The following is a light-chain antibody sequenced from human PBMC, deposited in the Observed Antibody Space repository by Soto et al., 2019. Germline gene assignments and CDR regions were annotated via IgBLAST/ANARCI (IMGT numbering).Light chain of an antibody. CDR3: QQYGSSSIT. J-gene: IGKJ5*01. Sequence: EIVLTQSPGTLSLSPGERVTLSCRASQSVKNNYLAWYQQKPGQAPRLLSYGASSRATGIPDRFSGSGSGTDFTLTISRLEPEDFAVYYCQQYGSSSITFGQGTRLEIK. V-gene: IGKV3-20*01. CDR2: GAS. CDR1: QSVKNNY.